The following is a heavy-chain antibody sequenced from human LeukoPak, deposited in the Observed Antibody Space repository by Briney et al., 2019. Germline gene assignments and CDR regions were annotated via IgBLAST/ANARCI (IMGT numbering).Heavy chain of an antibody. D-gene: IGHD6-13*01. V-gene: IGHV4-31*03. Sequence: SETLSLTCTVSGGSISSGGYYWSWIRQHPGKGLEWIGYIYYSGSTYYNPSLKSRVTISVYTSKNQFSLKLSSVTAADTAVYYCAGGREGIAAAGTAFDYWGQGTLVTVSS. CDR3: AGGREGIAAAGTAFDY. CDR1: GGSISSGGYY. J-gene: IGHJ4*02. CDR2: IYYSGST.